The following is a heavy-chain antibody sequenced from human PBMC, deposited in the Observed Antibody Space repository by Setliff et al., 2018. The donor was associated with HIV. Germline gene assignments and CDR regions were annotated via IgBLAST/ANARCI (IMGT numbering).Heavy chain of an antibody. J-gene: IGHJ4*02. V-gene: IGHV1-2*02. Sequence: GASVKVSCKASGYSFTGYYMHWVRQAPGQGLEWMGWINPNSGGTNYAQKFQGRVTMTRDTSISTGYMELSGLNFDDTAVYYCARAPPDHWGQGTLVTVSS. CDR3: ARAPPDH. CDR1: GYSFTGYY. CDR2: INPNSGGT.